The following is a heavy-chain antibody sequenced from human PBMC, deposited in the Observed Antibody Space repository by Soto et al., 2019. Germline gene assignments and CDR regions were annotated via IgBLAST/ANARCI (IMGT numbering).Heavy chain of an antibody. Sequence: EVQLVESGGGLVQPGGSLRLSCAASGFTFSSYSMNWVLQAPGQGLEWGSHISSSSSTIYYADSVKGRFTISRDNAKNSLYLQMNGLRAEDTDVDYWARWGSFDIWGQGTMVTVSS. D-gene: IGHD3-16*01. J-gene: IGHJ3*02. CDR2: ISSSSSTI. V-gene: IGHV3-48*01. CDR3: ARWGSFDI. CDR1: GFTFSSYS.